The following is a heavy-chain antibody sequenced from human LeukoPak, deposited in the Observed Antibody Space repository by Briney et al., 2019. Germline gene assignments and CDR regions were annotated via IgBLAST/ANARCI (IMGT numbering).Heavy chain of an antibody. CDR2: IYYSGST. D-gene: IGHD6-19*01. CDR3: ARSPYSSGWYGY. Sequence: SQTLSLTCTVSGGSISSGDYYWSWIRQPPGKGLEWIGYIYYSGSTYYNPSLKSRVTISVDTSKNQFSLKLSSVTAADTAVYCCARSPYSSGWYGYWGQGTLVTVSS. V-gene: IGHV4-30-4*08. J-gene: IGHJ4*02. CDR1: GGSISSGDYY.